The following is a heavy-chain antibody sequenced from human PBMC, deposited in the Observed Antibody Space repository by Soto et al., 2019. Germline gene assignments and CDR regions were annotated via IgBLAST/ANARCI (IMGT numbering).Heavy chain of an antibody. Sequence: EVQLLESGGGLVQPGGSLRLSCAASGFTFSSYAMSWVRQAPGKGVGWVSAISGSGGSTYYADSVKGRFTISRDNSNNTLYLQMNSLRAEDTAVYYCAKTYGSGFFGDYWGQGTLVTVSS. CDR1: GFTFSSYA. CDR2: ISGSGGST. CDR3: AKTYGSGFFGDY. J-gene: IGHJ4*02. V-gene: IGHV3-23*01. D-gene: IGHD3-10*01.